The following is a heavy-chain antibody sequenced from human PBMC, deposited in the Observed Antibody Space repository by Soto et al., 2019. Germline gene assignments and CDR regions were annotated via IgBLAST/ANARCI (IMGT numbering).Heavy chain of an antibody. CDR2: IYSDNNT. CDR1: GFTVSSDS. V-gene: IGHV3-53*02. Sequence: EVQLVETGGDLIQPGGSLRLSCAASGFTVSSDSMTWVRQAPWKGLEWISIIYSDNNTDYADSVKGRFSISSDTSTNILYLQMNSLRAEDTADYYCARHYSAMGVWGQGTTVTVSS. CDR3: ARHYSAMGV. J-gene: IGHJ6*02.